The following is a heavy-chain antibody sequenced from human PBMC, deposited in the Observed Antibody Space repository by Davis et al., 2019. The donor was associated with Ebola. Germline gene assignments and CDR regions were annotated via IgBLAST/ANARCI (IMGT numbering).Heavy chain of an antibody. CDR3: ASTWSGKYYYYYGMDV. J-gene: IGHJ6*02. D-gene: IGHD2-15*01. CDR2: IYYSGST. Sequence: SETLSLTCTVSGGSVSSGSYYWSWIRQPPEKGLEWVGYIYYSGSTNCNPSLKSRVTISVDTSKNQFSLKLSSVTAADTAVYYCASTWSGKYYYYYGMDVWGQGTTVTVSS. CDR1: GGSVSSGSYY. V-gene: IGHV4-61*01.